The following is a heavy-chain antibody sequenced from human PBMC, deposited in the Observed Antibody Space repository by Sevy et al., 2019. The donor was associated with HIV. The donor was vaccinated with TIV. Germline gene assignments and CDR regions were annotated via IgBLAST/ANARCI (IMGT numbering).Heavy chain of an antibody. J-gene: IGHJ6*03. D-gene: IGHD3-22*01. CDR3: GEGGGGHYDPDEIGYYFYYYNMDV. Sequence: GGSLRLSCAVSGFSFDSYGMTWVRQAPGKGLEWVSGISGSGTRTYYADSVKGRFSISRDNSKNRLYLQMSSLRSEDTVLYYWGEGGGGHYDPDEIGYYFYYYNMDVWGKGTTVTVSS. V-gene: IGHV3-23*01. CDR2: ISGSGTRT. CDR1: GFSFDSYG.